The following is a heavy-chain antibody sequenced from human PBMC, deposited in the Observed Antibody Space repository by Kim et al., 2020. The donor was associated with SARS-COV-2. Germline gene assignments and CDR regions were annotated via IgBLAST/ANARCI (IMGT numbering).Heavy chain of an antibody. J-gene: IGHJ5*02. D-gene: IGHD2-2*01. V-gene: IGHV4-30-2*05. CDR3: APCDSTSWGGFDP. Sequence: YYDPALKSRVTISVDTSKNQFSLKLSSVTAADTAVYYCAPCDSTSWGGFDPWGQGTLVTVSS.